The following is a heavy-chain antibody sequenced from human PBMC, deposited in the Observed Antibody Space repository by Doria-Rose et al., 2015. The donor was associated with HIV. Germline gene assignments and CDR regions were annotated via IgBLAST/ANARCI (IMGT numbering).Heavy chain of an antibody. CDR3: ARIKSSRWYHKYYFDF. V-gene: IGHV2-26*01. Sequence: QVTLKESGPVLVKPTETLTLTCTVSGVSLSSPGMGVSWIRQPPGKALEWLANILSDDERSYKTSLKGRLTISRGTSKSQVVLTMTDMDPVDTATYYCARIKSSRWYHKYYFDFWGQGTLVIVSA. CDR2: ILSDDER. CDR1: GVSLSSPGMG. D-gene: IGHD6-13*01. J-gene: IGHJ4*02.